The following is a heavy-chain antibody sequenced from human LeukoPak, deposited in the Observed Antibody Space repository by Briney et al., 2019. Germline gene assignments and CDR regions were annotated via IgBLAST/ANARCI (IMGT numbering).Heavy chain of an antibody. D-gene: IGHD3-22*01. V-gene: IGHV4-39*01. CDR2: LSNTGST. Sequence: SETLSLTCIVSGDSISSTSYSWGWIRQPPGKGLEWVGSLSNTGSTYHNPSLRSRLTISVDMSKNQFSLRLSSVTAADTAVYYCVRNHYGGSGYFLWGQGTLVTVSS. CDR1: GDSISSTSYS. CDR3: VRNHYGGSGYFL. J-gene: IGHJ4*02.